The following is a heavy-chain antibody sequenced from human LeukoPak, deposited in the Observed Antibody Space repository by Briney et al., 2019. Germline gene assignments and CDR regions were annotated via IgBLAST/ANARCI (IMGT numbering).Heavy chain of an antibody. CDR3: ARAYGSVGYYYYMDV. D-gene: IGHD3-10*01. CDR1: GYTFTSYD. V-gene: IGHV1-8*03. Sequence: ASVKVSCKASGYTFTSYDINWVRQATGQGLEWMGWMNPNSGNTGYAQKFQGRVTITRNTSISTAYMELSSLRSEDTAVYYCARAYGSVGYYYYMDVWGKGTTVTVSS. CDR2: MNPNSGNT. J-gene: IGHJ6*03.